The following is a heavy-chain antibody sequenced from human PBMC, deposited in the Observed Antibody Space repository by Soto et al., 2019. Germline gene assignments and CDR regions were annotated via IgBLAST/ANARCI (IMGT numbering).Heavy chain of an antibody. CDR3: ARVADDSSGYPFDY. V-gene: IGHV1-69*12. J-gene: IGHJ4*02. Sequence: QVQLVQSGAEVKKPGSSVKVSCKASGGTFSSYAISWVRQAPGQGLEWMGGIIPMFGTANYAQKYQGRVTITADESTNTAYMELSSLRAEDTAVYYCARVADDSSGYPFDYWGQGTLVTVSS. CDR2: IIPMFGTA. D-gene: IGHD3-22*01. CDR1: GGTFSSYA.